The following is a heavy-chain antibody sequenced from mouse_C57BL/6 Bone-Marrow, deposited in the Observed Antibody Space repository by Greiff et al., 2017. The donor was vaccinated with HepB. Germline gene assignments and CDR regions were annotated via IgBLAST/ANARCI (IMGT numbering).Heavy chain of an antibody. Sequence: VQLQQSGAELVRPGASVKLSCTASGFNIKDDYMHWVKQRPEQGLEWIGWIDPENGDTEYASKFQGKATITADTSSNTAYLQLSSLTSEDTAVYYCTKGSGHSDYWGQGTTLTVSS. CDR3: TKGSGHSDY. CDR2: IDPENGDT. D-gene: IGHD3-2*02. CDR1: GFNIKDDY. J-gene: IGHJ2*01. V-gene: IGHV14-4*01.